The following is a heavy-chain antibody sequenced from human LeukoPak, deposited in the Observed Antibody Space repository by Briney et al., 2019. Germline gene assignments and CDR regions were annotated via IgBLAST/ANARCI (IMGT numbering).Heavy chain of an antibody. Sequence: PGGSLRLSCAASEFSVGSNYMTWVRQAPGKGLEWVSLIYSGGSTYYADSVKGRFTISRDNSKNTLYLQMNSLRADDTAVYYCAMKAAPRPRLHDAFDFWGQGTVVSVSS. CDR2: IYSGGST. J-gene: IGHJ3*01. V-gene: IGHV3-66*01. CDR3: AMKAAPRPRLHDAFDF. CDR1: EFSVGSNY. D-gene: IGHD5-24*01.